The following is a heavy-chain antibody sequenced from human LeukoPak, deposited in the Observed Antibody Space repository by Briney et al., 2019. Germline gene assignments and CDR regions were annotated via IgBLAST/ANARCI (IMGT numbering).Heavy chain of an antibody. CDR3: TRQGLAVAGTNRYFDY. Sequence: ASVKVSCKASGGTFSSYAISWVRQAPGQGLEWMGGIIPIFGTANYAQKFQGRVTITADESTSTAYMELSSLRSEDTAVYYCTRQGLAVAGTNRYFDYWGQGTLVTVSS. CDR2: IIPIFGTA. D-gene: IGHD6-19*01. CDR1: GGTFSSYA. J-gene: IGHJ4*02. V-gene: IGHV1-69*13.